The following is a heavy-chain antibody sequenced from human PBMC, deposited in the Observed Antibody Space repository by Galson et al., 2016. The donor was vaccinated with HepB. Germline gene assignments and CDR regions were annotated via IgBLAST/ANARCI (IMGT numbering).Heavy chain of an antibody. Sequence: SLRLSCAASGFTFSTSTLHWVRQAPGKGLEWVAVISSDGRNLYYGRSVRGRYTISRDNSNNTLLLQMNSLTTDDTAMYYCAKDEGAYGDYVRGWLDSWGQGILVTDSS. CDR1: GFTFSTST. J-gene: IGHJ4*02. CDR3: AKDEGAYGDYVRGWLDS. CDR2: ISSDGRNL. D-gene: IGHD4-17*01. V-gene: IGHV3-30*04.